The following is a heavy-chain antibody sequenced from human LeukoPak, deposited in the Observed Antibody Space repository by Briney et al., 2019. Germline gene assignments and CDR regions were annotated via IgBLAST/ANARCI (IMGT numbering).Heavy chain of an antibody. CDR2: ISWNSGSI. D-gene: IGHD4-17*01. CDR1: GFIFDDYA. J-gene: IGHJ4*02. V-gene: IGHV3-9*01. Sequence: PGRSLRLSCAASGFIFDDYAMHWVRQAPGKGLEWVAGISWNSGSIGYADSVKGRFTISRDNAKNSLSLQMNSLRAEDTALYYCAKDRVSTVTTRSHFDSWGQGTLVTVSS. CDR3: AKDRVSTVTTRSHFDS.